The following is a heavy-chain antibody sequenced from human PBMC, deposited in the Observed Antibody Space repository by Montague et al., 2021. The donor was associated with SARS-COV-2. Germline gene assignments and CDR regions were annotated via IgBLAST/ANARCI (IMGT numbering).Heavy chain of an antibody. Sequence: SETLSLTCNVAGGSMSGYNWSWIRQPPGKGLQWIGSMYNSENTSYNPSLKSRVTISVDTSKNQFSLKLSSVTAADMAVYYCARLDRDITIFGVFRGYFDLWGRVTLVTVSS. D-gene: IGHD3-3*01. CDR1: GGSMSGYN. J-gene: IGHJ2*01. CDR2: MYNSENT. CDR3: ARLDRDITIFGVFRGYFDL. V-gene: IGHV4-59*08.